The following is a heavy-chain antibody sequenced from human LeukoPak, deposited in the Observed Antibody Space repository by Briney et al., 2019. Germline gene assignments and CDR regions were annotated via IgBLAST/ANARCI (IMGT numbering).Heavy chain of an antibody. CDR1: GDSVSRSDSY. D-gene: IGHD3-22*01. J-gene: IGHJ1*01. V-gene: IGHV4-39*02. Sequence: SETLSLTCSVSGDSVSRSDSYWDWIRQPPGKGLEWIGTIFYSGRTYYSPSLKSRVTMSVDPSNNHCSLNLRSVTAADTALYYCARRRYYDGSGYLEWGQGTLLSVSS. CDR3: ARRRYYDGSGYLE. CDR2: IFYSGRT.